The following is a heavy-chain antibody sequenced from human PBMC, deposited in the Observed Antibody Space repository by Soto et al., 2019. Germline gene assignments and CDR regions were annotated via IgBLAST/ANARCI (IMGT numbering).Heavy chain of an antibody. CDR2: IVVGSGNT. Sequence: SVKVSCKASGFTFTSSAVQWVRQARGQRLEWIGWIVVGSGNTNYAQKFQERVTITRDMSTSTAYMELSGLRSEDTAVYYCAASYDVWSGYYVPPNWFDPWGQGTLVTVS. CDR1: GFTFTSSA. CDR3: AASYDVWSGYYVPPNWFDP. V-gene: IGHV1-58*01. D-gene: IGHD3-3*01. J-gene: IGHJ5*02.